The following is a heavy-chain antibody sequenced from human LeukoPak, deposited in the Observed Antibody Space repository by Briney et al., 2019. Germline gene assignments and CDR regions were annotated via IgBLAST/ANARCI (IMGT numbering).Heavy chain of an antibody. CDR2: ISYDGSNK. J-gene: IGHJ4*02. CDR1: GFTFSSYA. Sequence: GGSLRLSCAASGFTFSSYAMHWVRQAPGKGLEWVAVISYDGSNKYYADSVKGRFTISRDNSKNTLYLQMNSLRAEDTAVYYCARETTVTTGYFDYWGQGTLVTVSS. V-gene: IGHV3-30-3*01. CDR3: ARETTVTTGYFDY. D-gene: IGHD4-17*01.